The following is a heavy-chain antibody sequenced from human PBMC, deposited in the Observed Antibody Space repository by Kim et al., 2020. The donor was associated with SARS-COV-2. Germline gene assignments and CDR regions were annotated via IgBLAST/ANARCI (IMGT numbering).Heavy chain of an antibody. CDR1: GFTFDDYA. Sequence: GGSLRLSCAASGFTFDDYAMHWVRQAPGKGLEWVSGISWNSGSIGYADSVKGRFTISRDNAKNSLYLQMNSLRAEDTALYYCAKESPKGDPRFDYWGQGTLVTVSS. D-gene: IGHD3-16*01. V-gene: IGHV3-9*01. CDR3: AKESPKGDPRFDY. CDR2: ISWNSGSI. J-gene: IGHJ4*02.